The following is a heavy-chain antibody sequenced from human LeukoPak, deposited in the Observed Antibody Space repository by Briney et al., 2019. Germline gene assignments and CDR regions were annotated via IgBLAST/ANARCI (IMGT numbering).Heavy chain of an antibody. Sequence: GGSLRLSCAASGFTFSNYGMHWVRQAPGKGLEWVAVISYDGSNKYYADSVKGRFTISRDNSKDTLYLQMNSLRAEDTAVYYCAKGSPGVQLWFGWFDYWGQGTLVTVSS. J-gene: IGHJ4*02. CDR2: ISYDGSNK. D-gene: IGHD5-18*01. CDR3: AKGSPGVQLWFGWFDY. V-gene: IGHV3-30*18. CDR1: GFTFSNYG.